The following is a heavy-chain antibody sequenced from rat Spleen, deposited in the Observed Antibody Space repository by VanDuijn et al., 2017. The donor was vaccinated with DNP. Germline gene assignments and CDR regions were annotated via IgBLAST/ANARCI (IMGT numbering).Heavy chain of an antibody. J-gene: IGHJ2*01. Sequence: EVQLVETGGGSVQPGRSLKLSCVASGFTFSGYWMFWIRQAPTKGLEWVASISTGGGNTYYRDSVKGRFTVSRDNAKSTLYLQMDSLRSEDTATYYCTRVDYSSFDYWGQGVMVTVSS. CDR3: TRVDYSSFDY. V-gene: IGHV5-25*01. D-gene: IGHD1-2*01. CDR2: ISTGGGNT. CDR1: GFTFSGYW.